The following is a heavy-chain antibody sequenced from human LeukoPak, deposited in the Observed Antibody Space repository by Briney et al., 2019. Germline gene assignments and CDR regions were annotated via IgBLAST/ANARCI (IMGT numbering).Heavy chain of an antibody. V-gene: IGHV4-34*01. CDR2: IDNRGST. Sequence: SETLSLTCTVSGGSFSFYFWHWIRQPPGEGLDWIGEIDNRGSTQYKPSLRSRGIISIDTSGKHFSLKLTSVTAADTAVYFCARDSDSGFQWGQGMLVTVSS. D-gene: IGHD3-16*01. CDR3: ARDSDSGFQ. J-gene: IGHJ4*02. CDR1: GGSFSFYF.